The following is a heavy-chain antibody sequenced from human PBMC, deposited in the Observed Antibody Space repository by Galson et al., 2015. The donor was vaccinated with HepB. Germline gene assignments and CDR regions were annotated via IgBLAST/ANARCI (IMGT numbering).Heavy chain of an antibody. Sequence: SLRLSCAASGFTFSSSGMHWVRQAPGKGLEWVAVISDDGSNKDYADSVKGRFTISRDNSKNTLYLQMNSLRAEDTAVYYCAGGTGAYRYGYGYFDYWGQGTLVTVSS. J-gene: IGHJ4*02. D-gene: IGHD5-18*01. CDR3: AGGTGAYRYGYGYFDY. CDR2: ISDDGSNK. V-gene: IGHV3-30*03. CDR1: GFTFSSSG.